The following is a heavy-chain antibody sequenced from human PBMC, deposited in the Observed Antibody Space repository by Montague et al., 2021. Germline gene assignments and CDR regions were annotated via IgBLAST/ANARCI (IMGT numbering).Heavy chain of an antibody. Sequence: YLRLSCAASGFTFRIYGMNWVRQAPGKGLEWVSYITGSSSSIYYADSVRGRFTISRDNPKNSLYLQMNSLRDEDTAVYYCARDSYSSGWYSAEYFQHWGQGTLVTVSS. J-gene: IGHJ1*01. V-gene: IGHV3-48*02. D-gene: IGHD6-19*01. CDR1: GFTFRIYG. CDR3: ARDSYSSGWYSAEYFQH. CDR2: ITGSSSSI.